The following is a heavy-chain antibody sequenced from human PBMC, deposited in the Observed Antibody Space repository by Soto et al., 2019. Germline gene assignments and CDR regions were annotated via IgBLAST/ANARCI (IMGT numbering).Heavy chain of an antibody. Sequence: SETLSLTCTVSGGSVSSGSYYWSWIRQPPGKGLEWIGYIYYSGSTNYNPSLKSRVTISVDTSKNQFSLKLSSVTAADTAVYYCARVSTAMVLYYYYGMDVWGQGTTVTVSS. CDR2: IYYSGST. CDR3: ARVSTAMVLYYYYGMDV. D-gene: IGHD5-18*01. V-gene: IGHV4-61*01. CDR1: GGSVSSGSYY. J-gene: IGHJ6*02.